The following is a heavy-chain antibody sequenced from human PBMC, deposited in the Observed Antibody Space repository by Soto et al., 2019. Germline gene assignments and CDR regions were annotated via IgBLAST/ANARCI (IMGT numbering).Heavy chain of an antibody. J-gene: IGHJ4*02. V-gene: IGHV1-69*02. D-gene: IGHD5-12*01. CDR1: GGTFSSYT. CDR3: ARGRGRGYSGYVPDY. Sequence: QVQLVQSGAEVKKPGSSVKVSCKASGGTFSSYTISWVRQAPGQGLEWMGRIIPILGIANYAQKFQGRVTSTADKSTSRANMELSSFGSEDTAVYYWARGRGRGYSGYVPDYWGQGTLVTVSS. CDR2: IIPILGIA.